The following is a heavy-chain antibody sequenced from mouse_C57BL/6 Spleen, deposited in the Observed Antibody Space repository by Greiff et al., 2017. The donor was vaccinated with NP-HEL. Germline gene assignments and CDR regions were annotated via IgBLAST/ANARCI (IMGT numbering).Heavy chain of an antibody. V-gene: IGHV1-4*01. CDR3: ARPAYYSNYYFDY. J-gene: IGHJ2*01. D-gene: IGHD2-5*01. CDR1: GYTFTSYT. Sequence: VQLQQSGAELARPGASVKMSCKASGYTFTSYTMHWVKQRPGQGLEWIGYINPSSGYTKYNQKFKDKATLTADKSSSTAYMQLSSLTSEDSAVYYCARPAYYSNYYFDYWGEGTTLTVSS. CDR2: INPSSGYT.